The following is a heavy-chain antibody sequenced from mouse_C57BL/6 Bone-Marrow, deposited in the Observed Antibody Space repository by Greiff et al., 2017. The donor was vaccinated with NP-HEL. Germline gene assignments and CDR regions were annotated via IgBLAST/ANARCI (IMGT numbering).Heavy chain of an antibody. CDR1: GYTFTSYG. J-gene: IGHJ3*01. Sequence: QVQLQQSGAELARPGASVKLSCKASGYTFTSYGISWVKQRTGQGLEWIGEIYPRSGNTYYNEKFKGKATLTADESSSTAYMELRSLTSEDSAVYFCARGGYYGNYDWFAYWGQGTLVTVSA. D-gene: IGHD2-1*01. CDR3: ARGGYYGNYDWFAY. CDR2: IYPRSGNT. V-gene: IGHV1-81*01.